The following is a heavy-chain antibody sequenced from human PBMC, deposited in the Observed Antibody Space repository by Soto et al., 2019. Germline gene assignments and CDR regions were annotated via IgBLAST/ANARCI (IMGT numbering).Heavy chain of an antibody. CDR3: AREGNLGRWLQPLDF. CDR1: GDSISAYS. V-gene: IGHV4-59*01. J-gene: IGHJ4*02. CDR2: IHYNGNT. D-gene: IGHD5-12*01. Sequence: QVQLQVSGPGLVKPSETLSLTCTVSGDSISAYSWSWVRQPPGKGLEWIGNIHYNGNTKYNPSLKSRGTMSVATSKTPVSLRLISVTAADTAIYFCAREGNLGRWLQPLDFWGQGTLVTVSS.